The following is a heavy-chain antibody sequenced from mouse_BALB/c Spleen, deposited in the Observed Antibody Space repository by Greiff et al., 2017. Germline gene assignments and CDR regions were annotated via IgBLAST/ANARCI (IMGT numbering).Heavy chain of an antibody. CDR3: ARTGTRGFDY. D-gene: IGHD4-1*01. CDR2: IWAGGST. CDR1: GFSLTSYG. V-gene: IGHV2-9*02. J-gene: IGHJ2*01. Sequence: VMLVESGPGLVAPSQSLSITCTVSGFSLTSYGVHWVRQPPGKGLEWLGVIWAGGSTNYNSALMSRLSISKDNSKSQVFLKMNSLQTDDTAMYYCARTGTRGFDYWGQGTTLTVSS.